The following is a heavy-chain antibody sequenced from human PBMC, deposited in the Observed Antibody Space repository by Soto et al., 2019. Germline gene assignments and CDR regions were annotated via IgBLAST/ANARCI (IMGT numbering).Heavy chain of an antibody. J-gene: IGHJ5*02. D-gene: IGHD1-26*01. V-gene: IGHV3-23*01. CDR3: ARDRATFDA. CDR1: GFTFISYA. CDR2: ISGSGANT. Sequence: EVQLLQSGGGLVQPGGSLGLSCGASGFTFISYAMSWVRQVPGKGLEWISSISGSGANTWYAGSVQGRFIISRDNSKSTVSLHMSSLRVEDTAIYYCARDRATFDAWGQGTLVTVS.